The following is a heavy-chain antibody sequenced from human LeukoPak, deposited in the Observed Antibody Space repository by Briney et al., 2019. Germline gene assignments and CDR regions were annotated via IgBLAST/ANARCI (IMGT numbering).Heavy chain of an antibody. J-gene: IGHJ4*02. CDR3: ASWAHYYGSGSYSDY. D-gene: IGHD3-10*01. CDR2: IWYDGSNK. CDR1: GFTFSSYG. V-gene: IGHV3-33*01. Sequence: GGSLRLSCAASGFTFSSYGMHWVRQAPGKGLEWVAVIWYDGSNKYYADSVEGRFTISRDNSKNTLYLQMNSLRAEDTAVYYCASWAHYYGSGSYSDYWGQGTLVTVSS.